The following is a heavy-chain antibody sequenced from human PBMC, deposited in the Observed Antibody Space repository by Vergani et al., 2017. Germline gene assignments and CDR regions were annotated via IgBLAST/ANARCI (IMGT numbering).Heavy chain of an antibody. Sequence: EVQLVQSGAEVKKSGESLKISCQVSGYSFTNFWIGWVRQKPGKGLECMGIIYHGDSDTIHSPAFRGQVANSADKSITTAYLEWGSLQASDTASYYCARQVAVAGEWWSPYFYYGMDVWGKGTTVTVSS. D-gene: IGHD6-19*01. V-gene: IGHV5-51*01. CDR2: IYHGDSDT. CDR1: GYSFTNFW. J-gene: IGHJ6*04. CDR3: ARQVAVAGEWWSPYFYYGMDV.